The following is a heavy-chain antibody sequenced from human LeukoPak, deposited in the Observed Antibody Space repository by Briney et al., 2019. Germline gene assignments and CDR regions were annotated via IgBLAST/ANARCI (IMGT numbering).Heavy chain of an antibody. J-gene: IGHJ3*02. D-gene: IGHD3-9*01. CDR3: ARVPILTGYYKDAFDI. Sequence: SETLSLTCAVHGGSFSGYYWSWIRQPPGKGLEWIGEINHSGSTNYNPSLKSRVTISVDTSKNQFSLKLSSVTAADTAVYYCARVPILTGYYKDAFDIWGQGTMVTVSS. V-gene: IGHV4-34*01. CDR2: INHSGST. CDR1: GGSFSGYY.